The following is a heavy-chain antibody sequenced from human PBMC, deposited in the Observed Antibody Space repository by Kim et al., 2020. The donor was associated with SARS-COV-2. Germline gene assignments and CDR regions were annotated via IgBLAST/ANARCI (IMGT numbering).Heavy chain of an antibody. CDR2: IWYDGSNK. Sequence: GGSLRLSCAASGFTFSSYGMHWVRQAPGKGLEWVAVIWYDGSNKYYADSVKGRFTISRDNSKNTLYLQMNSLRAEDTAVYYCARDRLSRLMITFGGVIDYGMDVWGQWTTVTVSS. CDR1: GFTFSSYG. D-gene: IGHD3-16*02. J-gene: IGHJ6*02. CDR3: ARDRLSRLMITFGGVIDYGMDV. V-gene: IGHV3-33*01.